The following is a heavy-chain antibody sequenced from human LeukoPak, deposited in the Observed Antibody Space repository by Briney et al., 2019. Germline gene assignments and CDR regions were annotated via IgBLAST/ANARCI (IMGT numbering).Heavy chain of an antibody. CDR2: MNPGTGDT. Sequence: ASVRVSCKASAYTFDNYYIHWVRQAPGQGLEWMGWMNPGTGDTNYAHNLQGRVTMTRDTPLDTAYLDLTRLTPDDTALYYCAREGWNAFDYWGQGTLVTVSS. CDR3: AREGWNAFDY. V-gene: IGHV1-2*02. J-gene: IGHJ4*02. CDR1: AYTFDNYY. D-gene: IGHD1-1*01.